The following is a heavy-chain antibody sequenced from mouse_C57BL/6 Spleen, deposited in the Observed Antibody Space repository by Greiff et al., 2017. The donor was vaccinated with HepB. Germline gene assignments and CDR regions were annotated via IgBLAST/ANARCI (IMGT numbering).Heavy chain of an antibody. V-gene: IGHV1-22*01. J-gene: IGHJ3*01. D-gene: IGHD1-1*01. Sequence: SGPELVKPGASVKMSCKASGYTFTDYNMHWVKQSHGKSLEWIGYINPNNGGTSYNQKFKGKATLTVNKSSSTAYMELRSLTSEDSAVYYCARWGYGSSYGFAYWGQGTLVTVSA. CDR1: GYTFTDYN. CDR2: INPNNGGT. CDR3: ARWGYGSSYGFAY.